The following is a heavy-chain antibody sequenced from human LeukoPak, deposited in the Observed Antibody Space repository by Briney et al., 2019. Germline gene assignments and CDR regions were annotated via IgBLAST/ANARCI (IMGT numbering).Heavy chain of an antibody. CDR1: GYSISSGYY. J-gene: IGHJ4*02. D-gene: IGHD3-16*02. Sequence: TSETLSLTCTVSGYSISSGYYWGWIRQPPGKGLEGIGSIYHSGSTYYNPSLKSRVTISVDTSKNQFSLKLSSVTAADTAVYYCARDDEDYVWGSYRYTGRYFDYWGQGTLVTVSS. V-gene: IGHV4-38-2*02. CDR2: IYHSGST. CDR3: ARDDEDYVWGSYRYTGRYFDY.